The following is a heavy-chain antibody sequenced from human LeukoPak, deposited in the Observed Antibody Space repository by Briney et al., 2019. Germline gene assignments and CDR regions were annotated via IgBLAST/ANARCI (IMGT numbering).Heavy chain of an antibody. CDR3: ATDFPPSGSYREGFH. D-gene: IGHD3-10*01. V-gene: IGHV1-69*13. Sequence: SVKVSCKASGGTFSSYAISWVRQAPGQGLEWMGGIIPIFGTANYAQKFQGRVTITADESTSTAYMELSSLRSEDTAVYYCATDFPPSGSYREGFHWGQGTLVTVSS. J-gene: IGHJ4*02. CDR2: IIPIFGTA. CDR1: GGTFSSYA.